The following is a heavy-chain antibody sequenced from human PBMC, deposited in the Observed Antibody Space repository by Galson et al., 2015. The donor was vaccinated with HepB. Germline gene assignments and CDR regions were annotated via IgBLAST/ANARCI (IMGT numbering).Heavy chain of an antibody. Sequence: SVKVSCKASGYTFTGYYMHWVRLAPGEGLEWMGRIHPKSGVSHYAQKFQGRVTMTRDTAIDTAYMELSDLTSADTAVYFCARGYQVMYKYYYYMDVWGKGTTVTV. CDR1: GYTFTGYY. CDR3: ARGYQVMYKYYYYMDV. CDR2: IHPKSGVS. J-gene: IGHJ6*03. D-gene: IGHD2-8*02. V-gene: IGHV1-2*06.